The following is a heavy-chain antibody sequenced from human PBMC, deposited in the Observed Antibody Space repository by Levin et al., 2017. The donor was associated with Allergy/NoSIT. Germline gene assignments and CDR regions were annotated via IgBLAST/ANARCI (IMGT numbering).Heavy chain of an antibody. Sequence: GESLKISCAASGFTFSSYEMNWVRRAPGKGLEWVSYISSTGSTIYSADSVKGRFTISRDNAKNSLYLHMNSLRAEDTAVYYCARQLGNFWSGYNYFNYWGQGTLVTVSS. D-gene: IGHD3-3*01. CDR3: ARQLGNFWSGYNYFNY. CDR1: GFTFSSYE. J-gene: IGHJ4*02. V-gene: IGHV3-48*03. CDR2: ISSTGSTI.